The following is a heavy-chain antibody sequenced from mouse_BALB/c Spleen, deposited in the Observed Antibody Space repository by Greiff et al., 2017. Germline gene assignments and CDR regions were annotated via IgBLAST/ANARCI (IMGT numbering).Heavy chain of an antibody. CDR3: ARRERFDY. CDR2: IYPYNGGT. V-gene: IGHV1S29*02. Sequence: EVHLVESGPELVKPGASVKISCKASGYTFTDYNMHWVKQSHGKSLEWIGYIYPYNGGTGYNQKFKSKATLTVDNSSSTAYMELRSLTSEDSAVYYCARRERFDYWGQGTTLTVSS. CDR1: GYTFTDYN. J-gene: IGHJ2*01.